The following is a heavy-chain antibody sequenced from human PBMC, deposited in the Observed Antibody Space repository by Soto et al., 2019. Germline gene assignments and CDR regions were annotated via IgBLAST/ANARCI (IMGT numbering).Heavy chain of an antibody. V-gene: IGHV1-18*04. CDR3: ASDPQIFYY. J-gene: IGHJ4*02. CDR1: GYSFTSYG. CDR2: ISAHNGNT. Sequence: ASVKVSCKASGYSFTSYGISWVRQAPGQGLEWMGWISAHNGNTKYAQKFQGRVTLTTDTSTSTAYMELRSLRSDDTAVDYCASDPQIFYYWGQGTLVPVAS.